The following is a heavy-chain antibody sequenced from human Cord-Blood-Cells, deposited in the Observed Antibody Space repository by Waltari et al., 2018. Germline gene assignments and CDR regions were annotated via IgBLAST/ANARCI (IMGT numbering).Heavy chain of an antibody. CDR3: ARDPSLTIFGVVKGWFDP. D-gene: IGHD3-3*01. V-gene: IGHV1-2*02. CDR1: GYTFTGYY. Sequence: QVQLVQSGAEVKKPGASVKVSCKASGYTFTGYYMHWVRQAPGQGLEWMGWINPNSGGTNYAQKFQGRVTMTRYTSISTAYMELSRLRSDDTAVYYCARDPSLTIFGVVKGWFDPWGQGTLVTVSS. CDR2: INPNSGGT. J-gene: IGHJ5*02.